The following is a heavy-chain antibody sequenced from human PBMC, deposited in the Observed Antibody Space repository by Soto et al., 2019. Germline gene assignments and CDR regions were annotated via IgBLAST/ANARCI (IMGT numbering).Heavy chain of an antibody. J-gene: IGHJ4*01. Sequence: EVQLVESGGGLVEPGGSLRLSCAASGFDFYYYNMNWVRQAPGRGLEWVSSISGTGIDIHFADSVKGRFVISRDNAKTSLYLQMNSLRPEDTAVYYWARERVVNYTDYYFDYWGHGTLVTVSS. V-gene: IGHV3-21*01. CDR1: GFDFYYYN. D-gene: IGHD3-16*02. CDR3: ARERVVNYTDYYFDY. CDR2: ISGTGIDI.